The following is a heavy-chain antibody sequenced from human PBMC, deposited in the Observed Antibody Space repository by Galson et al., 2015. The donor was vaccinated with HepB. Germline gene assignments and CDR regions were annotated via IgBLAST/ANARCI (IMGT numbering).Heavy chain of an antibody. J-gene: IGHJ5*02. Sequence: ETLSLTCTVSGGSVSSGSYYWSWIRQPPGKGLEWIGYIYYSGTTNYNPSLKSRVTISVDTSKNQFSLKLRSVTAADTAVYYCATTLNGWFDPWGQGTLVTVSS. CDR1: GGSVSSGSYY. CDR3: ATTLNGWFDP. CDR2: IYYSGTT. D-gene: IGHD2-8*01. V-gene: IGHV4-61*01.